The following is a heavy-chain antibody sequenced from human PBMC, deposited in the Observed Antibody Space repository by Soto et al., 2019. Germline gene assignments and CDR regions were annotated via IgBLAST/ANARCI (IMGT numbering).Heavy chain of an antibody. Sequence: QVQLVQSGAEVKKPGASVKVSCKASGYTFTSYGISWVRQAPGQGLEWMGWISAYNGNTNDAQKLQGRVTMTTDTSKITAYMELRSLRSDDTAVYYCVVAAQPYYFDSWGQGTLVTVSS. CDR2: ISAYNGNT. J-gene: IGHJ4*02. CDR3: VVAAQPYYFDS. CDR1: GYTFTSYG. D-gene: IGHD2-15*01. V-gene: IGHV1-18*01.